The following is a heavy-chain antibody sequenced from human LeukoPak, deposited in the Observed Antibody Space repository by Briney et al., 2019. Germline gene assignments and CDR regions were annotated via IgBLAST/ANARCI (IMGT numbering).Heavy chain of an antibody. CDR3: ARYRGYSYGANWFDP. CDR1: GGSFSGYY. J-gene: IGHJ5*02. Sequence: PSETLSLTCVVYGGSFSGYYWSWIRQPPGKGLEWIGEITHSGSTNYNPSLKSRVTISVDTSKSQFSLRLSSVTAADTAVYYCARYRGYSYGANWFDPWGQGTLVTVSS. D-gene: IGHD5-18*01. CDR2: ITHSGST. V-gene: IGHV4-34*01.